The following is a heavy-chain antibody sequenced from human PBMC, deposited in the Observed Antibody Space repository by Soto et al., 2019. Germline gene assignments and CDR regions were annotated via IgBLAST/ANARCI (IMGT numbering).Heavy chain of an antibody. J-gene: IGHJ4*02. D-gene: IGHD6-19*01. V-gene: IGHV1-3*01. CDR1: GYTFTSYA. CDR2: INAGNGNT. CDR3: ARDLRPRAVAGFDY. Sequence: QVQLVQSGAEVKKPGASVKVSCKASGYTFTSYAMHWVRQAPGQRLEWMGWINAGNGNTKYSQKIQGRVTITRDTSASTAYMELSSLRSQDTAVYYCARDLRPRAVAGFDYRCQVTLVTVSS.